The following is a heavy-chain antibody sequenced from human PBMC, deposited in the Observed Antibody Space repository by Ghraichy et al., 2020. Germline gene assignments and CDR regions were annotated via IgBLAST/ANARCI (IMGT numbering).Heavy chain of an antibody. CDR3: ARGEFGLVD. J-gene: IGHJ4*02. V-gene: IGHV3-74*01. CDR1: GFSLTDSW. Sequence: GGSLRLSCAASGFSLTDSWMYWVRQVPGKGLVWVSHLSPAANIINYVESVRGRFTISRDTAKNTLCLQMDSLRVDDTAMYYCARGEFGLVDWGRGTLVTVSA. D-gene: IGHD3/OR15-3a*01. CDR2: LSPAANII.